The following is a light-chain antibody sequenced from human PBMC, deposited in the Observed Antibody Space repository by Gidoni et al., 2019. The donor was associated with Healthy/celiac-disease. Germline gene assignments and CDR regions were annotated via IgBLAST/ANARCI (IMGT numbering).Light chain of an antibody. CDR1: QDISNY. Sequence: DIQMTQSPSSLSASVGDRVTITCQASQDISNYLNGYQQKPGKAPKLLIYDASNLETGVPSRFSGSGFGTDFTFTISSLQPEDIATYYCQQYDNLPYTFGQGTKLEIK. CDR2: DAS. J-gene: IGKJ2*01. V-gene: IGKV1-33*01. CDR3: QQYDNLPYT.